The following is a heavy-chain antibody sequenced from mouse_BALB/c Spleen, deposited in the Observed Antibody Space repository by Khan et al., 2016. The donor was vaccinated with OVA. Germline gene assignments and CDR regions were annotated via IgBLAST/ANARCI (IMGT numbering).Heavy chain of an antibody. V-gene: IGHV1-4*01. J-gene: IGHJ3*01. CDR1: GYTFTSYT. CDR3: VRDGAYHRNDGWFAY. CDR2: INPSNGYT. D-gene: IGHD2-14*01. Sequence: LEESGAELARPGASVKMSCKASGYTFTSYTIHWIKLRPGQGLEWIGFINPSNGYTNYNQKFKDKATLTADKSSTTVYMQLSSLTSDDSAVYNCVRDGAYHRNDGWFAYWGQWTLVTVSA.